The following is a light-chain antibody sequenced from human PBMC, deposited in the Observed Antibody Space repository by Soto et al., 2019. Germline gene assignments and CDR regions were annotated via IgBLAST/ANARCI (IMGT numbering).Light chain of an antibody. CDR2: WAS. J-gene: IGKJ1*01. CDR1: QSVIYSSNNKNY. CDR3: QQYYSTPPT. V-gene: IGKV4-1*01. Sequence: DIVMTQSPDSLAVSLGERATMNCRSSQSVIYSSNNKNYLAWYQQKPGQPPKLLIYWASARESGVPDRFSGSGSGTDFTLTISSLQAEDVAGYYCQQYYSTPPTFGQGTKVEIK.